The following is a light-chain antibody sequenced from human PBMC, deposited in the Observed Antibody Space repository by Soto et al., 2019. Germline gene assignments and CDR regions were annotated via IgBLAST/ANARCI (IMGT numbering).Light chain of an antibody. CDR3: QQYNNSPPWT. J-gene: IGKJ1*01. V-gene: IGKV3-20*01. CDR2: GAA. CDR1: QSVSSSY. Sequence: VLTQPLGTLSFSPGARATLSCRAIQSVSSSYFAWYQQKPGQAPRLLLYGAASTATGRAATCSSSGSATELSPTIISMQPQDSAVYYCQQYNNSPPWTFGQGTKVDIK.